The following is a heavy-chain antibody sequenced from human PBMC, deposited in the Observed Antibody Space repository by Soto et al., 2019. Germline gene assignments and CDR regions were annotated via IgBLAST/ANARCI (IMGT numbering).Heavy chain of an antibody. CDR2: INPNSGGT. Sequence: ASVKVSCKASGYTFTGYYMHWVRQAPGQGLEWMGWINPNSGGTNYAQKFQGRVTMTRDTSISTAYMELSRLRSDDTAVYYWARGGVSCSGGSCYGAYYYYGMDVWGQGTTVTVSS. J-gene: IGHJ6*02. V-gene: IGHV1-2*02. CDR3: ARGGVSCSGGSCYGAYYYYGMDV. CDR1: GYTFTGYY. D-gene: IGHD2-15*01.